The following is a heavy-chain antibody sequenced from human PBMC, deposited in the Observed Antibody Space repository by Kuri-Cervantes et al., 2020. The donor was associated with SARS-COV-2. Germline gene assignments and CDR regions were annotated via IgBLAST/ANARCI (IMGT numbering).Heavy chain of an antibody. CDR1: GFMFSNYG. CDR2: IRYDGDNI. J-gene: IGHJ4*02. V-gene: IGHV3-30*02. Sequence: GGSLRLSCAASGFMFSNYGMHWVRQAPGKGLEWVTFIRYDGDNIYYADSVKGRFTISRDNPKNTLYLQMNSLRAEDTAVYYCAKGKTWDACWGQGTLVTVSS. D-gene: IGHD3-16*01. CDR3: AKGKTWDAC.